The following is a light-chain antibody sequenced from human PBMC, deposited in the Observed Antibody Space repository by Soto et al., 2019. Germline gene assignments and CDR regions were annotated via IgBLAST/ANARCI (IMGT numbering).Light chain of an antibody. V-gene: IGKV3-11*01. J-gene: IGKJ1*01. CDR3: HQYNNFWT. CDR1: QSVSRY. CDR2: DAS. Sequence: EIVLTQSPATLSLSPGERATLSCRASQSVSRYLAWYQQKPGQAPRLLIYDASNRATGIPARFSGSGSGTDFTLTISSLEPEDFAVYYCHQYNNFWTFGQGTKGDIK.